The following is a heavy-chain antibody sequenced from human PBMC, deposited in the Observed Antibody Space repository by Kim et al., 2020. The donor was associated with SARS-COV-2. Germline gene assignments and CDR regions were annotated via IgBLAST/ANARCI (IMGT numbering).Heavy chain of an antibody. CDR1: GFTFSSYE. V-gene: IGHV3-48*03. Sequence: GGSLRLSCAASGFTFSSYEMNWVRQAPGKGLEWVSYISSSGSTIYYADSVKGRFTISRDNAKNSLYLQMNSLRAEDTAVYYCARSLPFYDSSGYYNPGGAFDIWGQGTMVTVSS. CDR2: ISSSGSTI. D-gene: IGHD3-22*01. CDR3: ARSLPFYDSSGYYNPGGAFDI. J-gene: IGHJ3*02.